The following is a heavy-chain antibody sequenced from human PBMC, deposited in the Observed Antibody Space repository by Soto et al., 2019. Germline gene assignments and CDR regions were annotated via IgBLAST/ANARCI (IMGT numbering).Heavy chain of an antibody. CDR1: GGSISSSSYY. CDR3: ARHLAFDGSGSYYPNWFDP. Sequence: SETLSLTCTVSGGSISSSSYYWGWIRQPPGKGLEWIGSIYYSGSTYYNPSLKSRVTISVDTSKNQFSLKLSSVTAADTAVYYCARHLAFDGSGSYYPNWFDPWGQGTLVTVSS. J-gene: IGHJ5*02. V-gene: IGHV4-39*01. CDR2: IYYSGST. D-gene: IGHD3-10*01.